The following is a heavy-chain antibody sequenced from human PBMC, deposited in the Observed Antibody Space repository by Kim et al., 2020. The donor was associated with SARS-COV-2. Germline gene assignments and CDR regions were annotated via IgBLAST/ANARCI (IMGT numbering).Heavy chain of an antibody. CDR1: GGSFSGYY. CDR2: INHSGST. D-gene: IGHD6-19*01. Sequence: SETLSLTCAVYGGSFSGYYWSWIRQPPGKGLEWIGEINHSGSTNYNPSLKSRVTISVDTSKNQFSLKLSSVTAADTAVYYCARGPTVTPGKTAGIAVAGTKKSPSGSRRGLDYWGQGTLVTVSS. V-gene: IGHV4-34*01. CDR3: ARGPTVTPGKTAGIAVAGTKKSPSGSRRGLDY. J-gene: IGHJ4*02.